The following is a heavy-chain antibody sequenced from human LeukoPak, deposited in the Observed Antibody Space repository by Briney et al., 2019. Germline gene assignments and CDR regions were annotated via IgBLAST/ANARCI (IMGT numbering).Heavy chain of an antibody. Sequence: ASVKVSCKASGGTFSSYAISWVRQAPGQGLEWMGGIIPIFGTANYAQKFQGRVTITADESTSTAYMELSSLRSEDTAVYYCARKSGSSWFNWFDPWGQGTLVTVSS. D-gene: IGHD6-13*01. CDR2: IIPIFGTA. V-gene: IGHV1-69*13. CDR1: GGTFSSYA. CDR3: ARKSGSSWFNWFDP. J-gene: IGHJ5*02.